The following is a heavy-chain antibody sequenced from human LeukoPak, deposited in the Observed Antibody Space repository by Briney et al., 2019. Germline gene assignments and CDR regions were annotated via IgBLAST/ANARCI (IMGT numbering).Heavy chain of an antibody. CDR1: GFTFSPYW. Sequence: GGSLRLSCAASGFTFSPYWMPWVRQAPGKGLVWVSHINVDGSGTTYADSVKGRFTISRDNAKNTLYLQMNSLRAEDTAVYYCARDLGYGMNVWGQGTTATVSS. CDR3: ARDLGYGMNV. CDR2: INVDGSGT. J-gene: IGHJ6*02. V-gene: IGHV3-74*01.